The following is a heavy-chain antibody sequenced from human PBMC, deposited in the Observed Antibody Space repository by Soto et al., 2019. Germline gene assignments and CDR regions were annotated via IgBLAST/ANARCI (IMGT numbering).Heavy chain of an antibody. CDR2: ISGSGGST. V-gene: IGHV3-23*01. Sequence: PWGSLRLSCAASGFTFISYAISFFRHSPGKGLEWVSAISGSGGSTYYADSVKGRFTISRDNSKNTLYLQMNSLRAEDTAVYYCAKCPQYSSWWFFDYWGQGTLVTVSS. J-gene: IGHJ4*02. CDR3: AKCPQYSSWWFFDY. D-gene: IGHD6-6*01. CDR1: GFTFISYA.